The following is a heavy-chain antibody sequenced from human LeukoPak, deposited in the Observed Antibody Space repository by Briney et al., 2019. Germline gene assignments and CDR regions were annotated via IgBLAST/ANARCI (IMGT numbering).Heavy chain of an antibody. V-gene: IGHV1-18*01. CDR3: ARDGSPGALRYFDWLLGYGMDV. Sequence: GASVKVSCKASGYTFTSYGISWVRQAPGQGLEWMGWISAYNGNTNYAQKLQGRVTMTTDTSTSTAYMELRSLRSDDTAVYYCARDGSPGALRYFDWLLGYGMDVWGQGTTVTVSS. D-gene: IGHD3-9*01. CDR2: ISAYNGNT. J-gene: IGHJ6*02. CDR1: GYTFTSYG.